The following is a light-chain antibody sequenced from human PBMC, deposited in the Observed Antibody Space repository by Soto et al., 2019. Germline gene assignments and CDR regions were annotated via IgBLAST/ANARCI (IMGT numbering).Light chain of an antibody. V-gene: IGKV3-11*01. CDR2: ATT. Sequence: IVLTQSPATLSLSPGERATLSCRASQSVSSYLAWYQQKTGQGPRLLIFATTTRATGIPARFSGSGSGTDFTLTISSLEPEDFAVYYCQQRTPWPPYTFGQGTRLEIK. J-gene: IGKJ2*01. CDR3: QQRTPWPPYT. CDR1: QSVSSY.